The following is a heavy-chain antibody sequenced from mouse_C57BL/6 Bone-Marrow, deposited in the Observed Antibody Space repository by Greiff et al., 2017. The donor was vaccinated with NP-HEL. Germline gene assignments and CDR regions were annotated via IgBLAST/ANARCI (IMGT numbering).Heavy chain of an antibody. Sequence: VQLQQSGAELARPGASVKLSCKASGYTFTSYGISWVKQRTGPGLEWIGEIYPRSGNTYYNEKFKGKATLTADKSSSTAYLELRSLTTEDSAVYVWARKGYEYDERGYYAMDYWGQGTSVTVSS. CDR1: GYTFTSYG. CDR2: IYPRSGNT. CDR3: ARKGYEYDERGYYAMDY. D-gene: IGHD2-4*01. V-gene: IGHV1-81*01. J-gene: IGHJ4*01.